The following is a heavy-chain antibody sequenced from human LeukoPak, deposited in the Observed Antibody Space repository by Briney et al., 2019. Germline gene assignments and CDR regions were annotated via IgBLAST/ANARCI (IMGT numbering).Heavy chain of an antibody. V-gene: IGHV3-21*01. J-gene: IGHJ4*02. Sequence: GGSLRLSCAASGFTFSSYSMNWVRQAPGKGLEWVSSISSSSSYIYYADSVKGRFTISRDNAKNSLYLQMYSLRAEDTAVYYCAREETTYYYDSSGYYLGYWGQGTLATVSS. CDR3: AREETTYYYDSSGYYLGY. D-gene: IGHD3-22*01. CDR1: GFTFSSYS. CDR2: ISSSSSYI.